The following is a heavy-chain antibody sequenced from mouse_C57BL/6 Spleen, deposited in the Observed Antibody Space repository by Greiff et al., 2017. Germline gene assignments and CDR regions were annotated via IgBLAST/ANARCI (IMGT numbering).Heavy chain of an antibody. D-gene: IGHD2-3*01. CDR3: ARSMYDGYYVGYGYFEV. CDR2: ILPGSGST. V-gene: IGHV1-9*01. J-gene: IGHJ1*03. CDR1: GYTFTGYW. Sequence: VQLQESVAELMKPGASVKLSCKATGYTFTGYWIEWVKQRPGHGLEWIGEILPGSGSTNYNEKFKGKVTFTADTSSNTAYIQLCSLTTEDSAIYYCARSMYDGYYVGYGYFEVWSTGTTVTVSS.